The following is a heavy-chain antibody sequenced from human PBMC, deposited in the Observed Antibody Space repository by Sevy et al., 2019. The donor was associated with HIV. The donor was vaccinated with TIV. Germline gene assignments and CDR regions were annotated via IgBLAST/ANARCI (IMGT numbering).Heavy chain of an antibody. CDR2: ISCSGGST. Sequence: GGSLRLSCAASGFTFSSYDMSWVRQAPGKGLEWVSAISCSGGSTYYADSVKGRFTISRDNSKNTLYLQMNSLRAEDTAVYYCAKNGPSSPYYDFWSGPPTPFDYWGQGTLVTVSS. CDR3: AKNGPSSPYYDFWSGPPTPFDY. J-gene: IGHJ4*02. V-gene: IGHV3-23*01. CDR1: GFTFSSYD. D-gene: IGHD3-3*01.